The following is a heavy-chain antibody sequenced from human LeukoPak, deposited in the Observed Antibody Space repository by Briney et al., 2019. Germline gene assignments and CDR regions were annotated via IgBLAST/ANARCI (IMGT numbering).Heavy chain of an antibody. Sequence: GGSLRLSCAASGFTFSSYWMSWVRQAPGKGLEWVANIKQDVSEKYYVDSVKGRFTISRDNAKNSLYLQMNSLRAEDTAVYYCASNLRGVQYYGMDVWGQGTTVTVSS. CDR1: GFTFSSYW. D-gene: IGHD3-10*01. J-gene: IGHJ6*02. CDR3: ASNLRGVQYYGMDV. CDR2: IKQDVSEK. V-gene: IGHV3-7*01.